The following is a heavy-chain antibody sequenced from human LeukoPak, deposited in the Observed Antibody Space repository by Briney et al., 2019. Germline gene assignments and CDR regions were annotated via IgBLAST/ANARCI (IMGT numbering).Heavy chain of an antibody. CDR2: IYTSGST. J-gene: IGHJ4*02. CDR1: GGSISSGSYY. CDR3: ARGAARGLILD. D-gene: IGHD3-10*01. Sequence: SETLSLTCTVSGGSISSGSYYWSWIRQPAGKGLEWIGRIYTSGSTNYNPSLKSRVTISEDTSKNQFSLKLSSVTAADTAVYYCARGAARGLILDWGQGTLVTVSS. V-gene: IGHV4-61*02.